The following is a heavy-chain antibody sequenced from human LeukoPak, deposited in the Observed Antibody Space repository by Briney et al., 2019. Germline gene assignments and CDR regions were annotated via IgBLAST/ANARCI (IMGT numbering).Heavy chain of an antibody. CDR2: ISSSSSTI. D-gene: IGHD2-15*01. J-gene: IGHJ4*02. CDR3: ARERGYCSGGSCYDLYYFDY. CDR1: GFTFSSYS. V-gene: IGHV3-48*01. Sequence: GGSLRLSCAASGFTFSSYSMNWVRQAPGKGLEWVSYISSSSSTIYYADSVKGRFTISRDNAKNSLYLQMNSLRAEDTAVYYCARERGYCSGGSCYDLYYFDYWGQGTLVTVSS.